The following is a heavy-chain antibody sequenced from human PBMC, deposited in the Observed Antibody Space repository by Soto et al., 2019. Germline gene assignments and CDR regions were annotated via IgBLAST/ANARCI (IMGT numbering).Heavy chain of an antibody. J-gene: IGHJ3*02. Sequence: GESLKISCKHSGDSFSTYWIAWVRQMPGKGLEWMGIIYPDDSDTRYSPSFQGQVTISADKSISAAYLQWNNLKASDTAIYYCARRDRVAMAGYDGFNIWGQGTMVTVSS. V-gene: IGHV5-51*01. CDR2: IYPDDSDT. D-gene: IGHD6-19*01. CDR3: ARRDRVAMAGYDGFNI. CDR1: GDSFSTYW.